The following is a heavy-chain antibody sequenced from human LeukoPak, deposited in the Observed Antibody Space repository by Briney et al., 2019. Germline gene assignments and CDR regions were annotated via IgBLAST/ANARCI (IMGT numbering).Heavy chain of an antibody. CDR2: INPNSGGT. D-gene: IGHD3-10*01. J-gene: IGHJ4*02. V-gene: IGHV1-2*02. Sequence: ASVKVSCKASGYTFTGYYMHWVRRAPGQGLEWMGWINPNSGGTNYAQKFQGRVTMTRNTSISTAYMELSSLRSEDTAVYYCARGRRPQKYYGSGSYHAYWGQGTLVTVSS. CDR1: GYTFTGYY. CDR3: ARGRRPQKYYGSGSYHAY.